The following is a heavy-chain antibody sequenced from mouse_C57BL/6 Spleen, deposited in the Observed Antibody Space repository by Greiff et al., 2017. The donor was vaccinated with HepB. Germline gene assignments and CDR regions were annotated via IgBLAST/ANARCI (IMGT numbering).Heavy chain of an antibody. CDR3: GEETAWFAY. Sequence: VQLQQSGPELVKPGASVKISCKASGYAFSSSWMNWVKQRPGKGLEWIGRIYPGDGDTNYNVKFKGKATLTADKSSSTAYMQLSSLTSEDSAVYFSGEETAWFAYWGQGTLVTVSA. J-gene: IGHJ3*01. V-gene: IGHV1-82*01. D-gene: IGHD3-2*01. CDR2: IYPGDGDT. CDR1: GYAFSSSW.